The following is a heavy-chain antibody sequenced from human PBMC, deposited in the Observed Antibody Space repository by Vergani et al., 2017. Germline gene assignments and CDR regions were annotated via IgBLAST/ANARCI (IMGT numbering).Heavy chain of an antibody. J-gene: IGHJ6*03. CDR1: GYSFTSYW. V-gene: IGHV5-51*03. CDR3: ARLNGMTTPTPHLIDV. CDR2: IYPGDSDT. Sequence: EVQLVQSGAEVKKPGESLKISCKGSGYSFTSYWIGWVRQMPGKGLEWMGIIYPGDSDTRYSPSFQGQVTISADKSISTAYLQWSSLKAADTAMYYCARLNGMTTPTPHLIDVWGKGTTVTVSS. D-gene: IGHD2-15*01.